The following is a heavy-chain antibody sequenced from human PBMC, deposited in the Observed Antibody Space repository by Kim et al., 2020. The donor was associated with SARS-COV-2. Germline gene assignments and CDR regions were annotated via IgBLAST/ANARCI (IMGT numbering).Heavy chain of an antibody. V-gene: IGHV3-30-3*01. CDR3: ARDGNSGIAVAGVHYYYGVDA. CDR1: GFAFSSFA. Sequence: GGSLRLSCAASGFAFSSFAMHWVRQAPGKGLEWVAVTSYDGSSKYHADSVKGRFTISRDNSKDTLYLQMNSLRPEDTALYYCARDGNSGIAVAGVHYYYGVDAWGQGTTVTVSS. J-gene: IGHJ6*02. D-gene: IGHD6-19*01. CDR2: TSYDGSSK.